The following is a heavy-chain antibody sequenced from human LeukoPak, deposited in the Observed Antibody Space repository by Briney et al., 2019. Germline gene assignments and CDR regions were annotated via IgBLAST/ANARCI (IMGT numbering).Heavy chain of an antibody. CDR1: GGSISSYY. Sequence: SETLSLTCTVSGGSISSYYWSWVRQPPGKGLEWIGYIYYSGNTNYNPSLKSRLTMSADRSRNQFSLNLNSVTAADAAVYYCARINWNYFDYWGQGILVTVSS. J-gene: IGHJ4*02. D-gene: IGHD1-1*01. CDR3: ARINWNYFDY. V-gene: IGHV4-59*08. CDR2: IYYSGNT.